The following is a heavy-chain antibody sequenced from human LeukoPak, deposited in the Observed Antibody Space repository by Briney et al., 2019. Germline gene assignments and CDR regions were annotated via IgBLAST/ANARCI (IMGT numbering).Heavy chain of an antibody. D-gene: IGHD3-10*01. V-gene: IGHV3-15*01. J-gene: IGHJ4*02. CDR2: IKSKGDGWTT. Sequence: GGSLRLSCAASGFTFSYAYMNWVRQAPGKGPEWVGCIKSKGDGWTTDYAAPVKGRFTISRDDSKNMLYLQMNSLTTEDTAVYYCTTVTMVRGINWGQGTLVTVS. CDR3: TTVTMVRGIN. CDR1: GFTFSYAY.